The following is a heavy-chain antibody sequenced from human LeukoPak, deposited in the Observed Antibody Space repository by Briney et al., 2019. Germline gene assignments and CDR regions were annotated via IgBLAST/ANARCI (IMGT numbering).Heavy chain of an antibody. J-gene: IGHJ4*02. CDR3: ARQLHDYRDYVPNFDY. CDR2: IYHNGST. V-gene: IGHV4-38-2*01. D-gene: IGHD4-17*01. Sequence: SETLSLTCAVSGYSISSGYYWGWIRQPPGKGLEWIGSIYHNGSTYYNSSLKSRVTISVDTSKNQFSLKLSSVTAADTAVYYCARQLHDYRDYVPNFDYWGQGTLVTVSS. CDR1: GYSISSGYY.